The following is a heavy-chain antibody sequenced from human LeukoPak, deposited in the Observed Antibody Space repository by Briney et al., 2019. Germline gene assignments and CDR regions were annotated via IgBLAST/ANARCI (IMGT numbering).Heavy chain of an antibody. V-gene: IGHV4-34*01. CDR1: GGSFSGYY. CDR2: INHSGST. J-gene: IGHJ5*02. CDR3: ARGGYYDILTGLNWFDP. Sequence: KPSETLSLTCAVYGGSFSGYYWSWIRQPPGKGLEWIGEINHSGSTNYNPSLKSRVTISVDTSKNQFSLKLSSVTAADTAVYYCARGGYYDILTGLNWFDPWGQGTLVTVSS. D-gene: IGHD3-9*01.